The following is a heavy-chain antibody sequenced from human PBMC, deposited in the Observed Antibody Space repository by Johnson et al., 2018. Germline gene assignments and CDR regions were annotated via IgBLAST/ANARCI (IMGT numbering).Heavy chain of an antibody. V-gene: IGHV1-69*01. Sequence: QVQLVESGAEVKKPGSSXKVSCKVSGGTFGSYDISWVRQAPGQGLEWMGGTLPMFGRSNYARKFQGIATLSADQSTTTVFLELRSRASEDTAVYYCARVSAFYRYSSGYEAFEFWGQGTMVTVSS. D-gene: IGHD3-22*01. J-gene: IGHJ3*01. CDR3: ARVSAFYRYSSGYEAFEF. CDR2: TLPMFGRS. CDR1: GGTFGSYD.